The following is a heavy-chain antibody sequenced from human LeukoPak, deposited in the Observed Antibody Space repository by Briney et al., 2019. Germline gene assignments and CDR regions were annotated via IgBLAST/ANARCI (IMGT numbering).Heavy chain of an antibody. J-gene: IGHJ5*02. Sequence: SVKVSCKASGGTFSSYAISWVRQAPGQGLEWMGRIIPILGTANYAQKFQGRVTITTDESTSTAYMELSSLRSEDTAVYYCARESIFGVVTTYNWFDPWGQGTLVTVSS. CDR3: ARESIFGVVTTYNWFDP. V-gene: IGHV1-69*11. CDR1: GGTFSSYA. D-gene: IGHD3-3*01. CDR2: IIPILGTA.